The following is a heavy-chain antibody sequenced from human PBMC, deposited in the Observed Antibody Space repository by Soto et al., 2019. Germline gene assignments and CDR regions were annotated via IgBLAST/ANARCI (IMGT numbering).Heavy chain of an antibody. Sequence: QVQLVESGGGVVRPGGSLRLSCEASGFTFGSYGMHWVRQAPGKGLEWVALIWYDGSHENYADSVKGRLTISRDNFNNKLFLQMSSLRVEDTAVYYCARDPGTAMAYYDSWGQGTRVTVSS. J-gene: IGHJ4*02. D-gene: IGHD5-18*01. CDR3: ARDPGTAMAYYDS. CDR2: IWYDGSHE. V-gene: IGHV3-33*01. CDR1: GFTFGSYG.